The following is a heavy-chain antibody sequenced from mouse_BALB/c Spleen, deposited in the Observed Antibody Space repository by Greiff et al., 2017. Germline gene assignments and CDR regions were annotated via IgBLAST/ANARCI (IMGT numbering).Heavy chain of an antibody. Sequence: VKLVESGAELAKPGASVKMSCKASGYTFTSYWMHWVKQRPGQGLEWIGYINPSTGYTEYNQKFKDKATLTADKSSSTAYMQLSSLTSEDSAVYYCARRTYYGYDYYAMDYWGQGTSVTVSS. CDR2: INPSTGYT. V-gene: IGHV1-7*01. CDR3: ARRTYYGYDYYAMDY. J-gene: IGHJ4*01. D-gene: IGHD1-2*01. CDR1: GYTFTSYW.